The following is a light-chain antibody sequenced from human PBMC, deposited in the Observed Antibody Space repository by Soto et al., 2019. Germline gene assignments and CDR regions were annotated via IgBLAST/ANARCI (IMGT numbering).Light chain of an antibody. CDR3: QQYDNLLTWT. V-gene: IGKV1-33*01. J-gene: IGKJ1*01. CDR1: QDISNY. CDR2: DAS. Sequence: DIQMTQSPSSLSASVGDRVTITCQASQDISNYLNWYQQKPGKAPKLLIYDASNLETGVPSRFSGSGSGTDFTFTISSLQPEDIATYSCQQYDNLLTWTFGQGTKVDIK.